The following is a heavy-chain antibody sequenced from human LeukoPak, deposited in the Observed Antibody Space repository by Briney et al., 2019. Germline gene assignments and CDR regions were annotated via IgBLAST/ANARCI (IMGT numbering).Heavy chain of an antibody. D-gene: IGHD2-2*01. Sequence: PGGSLRLSCAGSGFTFSTYAMSWVRQAPGKGLEWVSSIRNNAGRTYYADSVKGRFTISRDNSKSTLYLQMNSLRAADTATYYCAKDPRYFSPSSCDSYSYYGMDVWGQGTTVTVSS. CDR1: GFTFSTYA. CDR3: AKDPRYFSPSSCDSYSYYGMDV. CDR2: IRNNAGRT. J-gene: IGHJ6*02. V-gene: IGHV3-23*01.